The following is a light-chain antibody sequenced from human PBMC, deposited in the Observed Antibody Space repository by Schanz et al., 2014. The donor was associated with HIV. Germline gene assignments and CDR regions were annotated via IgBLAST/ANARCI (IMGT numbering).Light chain of an antibody. J-gene: IGLJ2*01. CDR3: SSYTSTNTLVV. CDR2: EVI. CDR1: SSDIGGYKY. Sequence: QSALTQPASVSGSPGQSITISCTGTSSDIGGYKYVSWYQHHPGKAPKLMIYEVIKRPSGISYRFSGSKSGNTASLTISGLQAEDEGDYYCSSYTSTNTLVVFGGGTKLTVL. V-gene: IGLV2-14*01.